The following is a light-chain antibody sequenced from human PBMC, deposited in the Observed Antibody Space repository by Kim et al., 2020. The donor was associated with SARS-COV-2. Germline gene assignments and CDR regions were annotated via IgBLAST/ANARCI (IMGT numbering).Light chain of an antibody. CDR3: ATWGSTLRAVV. J-gene: IGLJ2*01. CDR1: ASNIGNKC. CDR2: DTG. Sequence: RRVTMTGAGGASNIGNKCVAWYRDGPGTAPKLVIHDTGDRAAGVHDRFSGCKDGTSGKLGLTGLQTGGEAVYCCATWGSTLRAVVFGGGTKVAVL. V-gene: IGLV1-51*01.